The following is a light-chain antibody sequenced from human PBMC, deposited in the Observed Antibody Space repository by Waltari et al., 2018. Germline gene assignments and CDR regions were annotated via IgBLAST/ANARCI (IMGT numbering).Light chain of an antibody. CDR3: QQYDSTPYT. J-gene: IGKJ2*01. Sequence: EIVLTQSPDTLSLSPWDRAALSCRASQSLSSSYLAWYQQKPGQAPRLLIYGASSRATGIPDRFSGSGSETDFTLTISRLEPEDFAVYYCQQYDSTPYTFGQGTKLEIK. CDR1: QSLSSSY. V-gene: IGKV3-20*01. CDR2: GAS.